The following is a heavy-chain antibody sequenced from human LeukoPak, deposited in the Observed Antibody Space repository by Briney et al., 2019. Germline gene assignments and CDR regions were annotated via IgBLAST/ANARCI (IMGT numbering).Heavy chain of an antibody. CDR3: ARGDDILTGPTVRFDP. D-gene: IGHD3-9*01. CDR1: GFTFSSYW. Sequence: GSLRLSCAASGFTFSSYWMSWIRQPPGKGLEWIGYIYRSGSTYYNPSLKSRVTISVDRSKNQYSLKLSSVTAADTAVYYCARGDDILTGPTVRFDPWGQGTLVTVSS. V-gene: IGHV4-59*12. CDR2: IYRSGST. J-gene: IGHJ5*02.